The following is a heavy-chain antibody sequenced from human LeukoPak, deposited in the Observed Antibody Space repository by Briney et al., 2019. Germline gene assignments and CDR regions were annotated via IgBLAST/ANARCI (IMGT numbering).Heavy chain of an antibody. CDR1: GFTFSSYA. V-gene: IGHV3-30-3*01. J-gene: IGHJ4*02. CDR2: ISYDGSNK. D-gene: IGHD2-15*01. CDR3: ASQIYCSGGSCYSGPRGPIDY. Sequence: GGSLRLSCAASGFTFSSYAMHWVRQAPGKGLEWVAVISYDGSNKYYADSVKGRFTISRDNSKNTLYLQMNSLRAEDTAVYYCASQIYCSGGSCYSGPRGPIDYWGQGTLVTVSS.